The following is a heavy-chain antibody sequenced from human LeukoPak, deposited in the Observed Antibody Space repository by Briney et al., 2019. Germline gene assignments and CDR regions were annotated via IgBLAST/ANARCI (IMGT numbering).Heavy chain of an antibody. Sequence: GGSLRLSCAASGFTFSSYSMNWVRQAPGKGLEWVSSISSSSSYIYYADSVKGRFTISRDNAKNSLYLQMNSLRAEDTAVYYCARDPYHFWSGSYYYYMDVWGKGTTVTVSS. J-gene: IGHJ6*03. CDR1: GFTFSSYS. CDR2: ISSSSSYI. CDR3: ARDPYHFWSGSYYYYMDV. D-gene: IGHD3-3*01. V-gene: IGHV3-21*01.